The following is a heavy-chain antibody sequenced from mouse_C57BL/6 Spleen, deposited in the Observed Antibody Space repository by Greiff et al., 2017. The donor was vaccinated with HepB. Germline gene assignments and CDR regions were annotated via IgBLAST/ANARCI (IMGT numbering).Heavy chain of an antibody. Sequence: EVQVVESGGDLVKPGGSLKLSCAASGFTFSSYGMSWVRQTPDKRLEWVATISSGGSYTYYPDSVKGRFTISRDNAKNTLYLQMSSLKSEDTAMYYCARHHYYDYDEEAWFAYWGQGTLVTVSA. CDR3: ARHHYYDYDEEAWFAY. J-gene: IGHJ3*01. CDR1: GFTFSSYG. V-gene: IGHV5-6*01. CDR2: ISSGGSYT. D-gene: IGHD2-4*01.